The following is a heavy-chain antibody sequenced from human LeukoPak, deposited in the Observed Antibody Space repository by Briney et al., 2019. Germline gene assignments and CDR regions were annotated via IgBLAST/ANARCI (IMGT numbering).Heavy chain of an antibody. CDR1: GFTVSSNY. CDR3: ARGGSMIVESLPFDY. V-gene: IGHV3-66*01. CDR2: IYSGGST. Sequence: PGGSLRLSCAASGFTVSSNYMSWVRQAPGKGLEWVSVIYSGGSTYYADSVKGRFTISRDNSKNTLYLQMNSLRVEDTAVYYCARGGSMIVESLPFDYWGQGTLVTVSS. D-gene: IGHD3-22*01. J-gene: IGHJ4*02.